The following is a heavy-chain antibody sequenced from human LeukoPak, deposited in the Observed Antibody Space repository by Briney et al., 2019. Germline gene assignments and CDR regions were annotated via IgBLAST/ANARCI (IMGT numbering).Heavy chain of an antibody. CDR3: ATLLSSSYYFDY. V-gene: IGHV4-38-2*02. CDR2: IYHSGIT. J-gene: IGHJ4*02. CDR1: GYSISSGYY. D-gene: IGHD3-10*02. Sequence: PSETLSLTCIVSGYSISSGYYWGWIRQPPGKGLEGIGNIYHSGITYYNLYNPSLKSRVIISVDTSKNHFSLKLSSVTAADTAVYFCATLLSSSYYFDYWGQGTLVTVSS.